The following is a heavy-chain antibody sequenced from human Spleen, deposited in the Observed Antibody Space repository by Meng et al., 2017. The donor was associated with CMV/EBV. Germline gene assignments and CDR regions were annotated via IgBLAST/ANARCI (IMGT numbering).Heavy chain of an antibody. CDR1: GLTFGDYG. Sequence: GESLKISCAGSGLTFGDYGMGWVRQAPGKGLEWVSAISGSGGSTYYADSVKGRFTISRDNSKNTLYLQMNSLRAEDTAVYYCANDYSNYEGWYWGQGTLVTVSS. D-gene: IGHD4-11*01. CDR3: ANDYSNYEGWY. V-gene: IGHV3-23*01. J-gene: IGHJ4*02. CDR2: ISGSGGST.